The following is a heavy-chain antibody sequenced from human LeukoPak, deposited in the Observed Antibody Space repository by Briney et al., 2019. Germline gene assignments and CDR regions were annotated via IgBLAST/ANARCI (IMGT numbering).Heavy chain of an antibody. CDR3: AQLRGYFDL. J-gene: IGHJ2*01. D-gene: IGHD5-24*01. V-gene: IGHV4-34*01. CDR1: GGSFSGYY. Sequence: SETLSPTCAVYGGSFSGYYWSWIRQPPGKGLEWTGEINHSGSTNYNPSLKSRVTISVDTSKNQFSLRLSSVTAADTAVYYCAQLRGYFDLWGRGTLVTVSS. CDR2: INHSGST.